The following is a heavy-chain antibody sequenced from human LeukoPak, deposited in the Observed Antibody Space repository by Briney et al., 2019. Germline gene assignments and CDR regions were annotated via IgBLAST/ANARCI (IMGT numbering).Heavy chain of an antibody. D-gene: IGHD2-2*01. J-gene: IGHJ5*02. CDR1: GGTFSSYA. CDR3: ARALPAAIHWFDP. CDR2: IIPIFGTA. V-gene: IGHV1-69*05. Sequence: SVKVSCKASGGTFSSYAISWVRQAPGQGLDWMGGIIPIFGTANYAQKFQGRVTITTDESTSTAYMELSSLRSEDTAVYYCARALPAAIHWFDPWGQGTLVTVSS.